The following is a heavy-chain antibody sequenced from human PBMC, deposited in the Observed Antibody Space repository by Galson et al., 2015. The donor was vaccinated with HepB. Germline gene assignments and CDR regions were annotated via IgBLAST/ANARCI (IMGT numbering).Heavy chain of an antibody. J-gene: IGHJ4*02. CDR1: GFTFSGSA. V-gene: IGHV3-73*01. CDR3: ARLGDLSEYSSR. CDR2: IRSKAYNYAT. D-gene: IGHD6-13*01. Sequence: SLRLSCAASGFTFSGSAIHWVRQASGKGPEWVGHIRSKAYNYATTYVASLKGRFIISRDDSKNTAYLHMKSLKIEDTAVYYCARLGDLSEYSSRWGQGTLVTVSS.